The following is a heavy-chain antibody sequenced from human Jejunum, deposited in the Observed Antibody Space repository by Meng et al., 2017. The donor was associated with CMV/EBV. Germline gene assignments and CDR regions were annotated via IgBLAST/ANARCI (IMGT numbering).Heavy chain of an antibody. CDR1: GFSLSTSEVG. CDR2: IYWDDDK. Sequence: HITLKESGPTLVKPTQTLTLTCTFCGFSLSTSEVGVGWIRQPPGKALELLAVIYWDDDKRYSPSLKSRLTITKDTSKNQVVLTVTNMDPVDTATYYCALFTRSWFDPWGQGTLVTVSS. V-gene: IGHV2-5*02. CDR3: ALFTRSWFDP. D-gene: IGHD2-2*01. J-gene: IGHJ5*02.